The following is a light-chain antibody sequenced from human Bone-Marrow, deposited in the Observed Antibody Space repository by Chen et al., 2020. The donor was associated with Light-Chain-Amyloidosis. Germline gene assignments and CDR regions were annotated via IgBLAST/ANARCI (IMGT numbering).Light chain of an antibody. CDR3: QSYQGSSQGV. Sequence: NFMLTQPHSVSECPGKTVIISCNRSSGSIATNYVQWYQQRPGSSPTTVIYEDDQRPSGVPDRFSGSIDRSSNSASLTISGLKTEDEADYYCQSYQGSSQGVFGGGTKLTVL. J-gene: IGLJ3*02. CDR1: SGSIATNY. V-gene: IGLV6-57*01. CDR2: EDD.